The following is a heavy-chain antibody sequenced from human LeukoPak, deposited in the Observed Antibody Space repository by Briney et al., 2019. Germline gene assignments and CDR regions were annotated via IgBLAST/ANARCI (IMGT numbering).Heavy chain of an antibody. CDR1: GGSISSYY. V-gene: IGHV4-59*01. D-gene: IGHD3-16*01. J-gene: IGHJ5*02. CDR2: IYYSGST. Sequence: PSETLSLTCTVSGGSISSYYWSWIRQPPGKGLEWIGYIYYSGSTNYNPPLKSRVTISVDTSKNQFSLKLSSVTAADTALYYCARDPKFGWFDPWGQGTLVTVSS. CDR3: ARDPKFGWFDP.